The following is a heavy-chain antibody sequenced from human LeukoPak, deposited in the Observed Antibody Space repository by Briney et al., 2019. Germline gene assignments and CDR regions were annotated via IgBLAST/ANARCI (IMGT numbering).Heavy chain of an antibody. J-gene: IGHJ4*02. V-gene: IGHV3-48*02. CDR2: ISSDSRAR. CDR1: GLALSSYN. Sequence: GGSLILSCAASGLALSSYNMNWVRQAPGKGLEWVSYISSDSRARYYADSVKGRFTVSRDNANNSLYLQMNSLRDEDTAVYYCATFRDYWGQGTLVTVSS. D-gene: IGHD2/OR15-2a*01. CDR3: ATFRDY.